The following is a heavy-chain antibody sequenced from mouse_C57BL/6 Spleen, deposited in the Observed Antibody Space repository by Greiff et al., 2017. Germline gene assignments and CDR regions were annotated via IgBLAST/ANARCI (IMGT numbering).Heavy chain of an antibody. CDR2: ISSGGSYT. J-gene: IGHJ2*01. Sequence: EVQGVESGGDLVKPGGSLKLSCAASGFTFSSYGMSWVRQTPDKRLEWVATISSGGSYTYYPDSVKGRFTISRDNAKNTLYLQMSSLKSEDTAMYYCARHPQNYYGSNPLFDYWGQGTTLTVSS. CDR1: GFTFSSYG. D-gene: IGHD1-1*01. CDR3: ARHPQNYYGSNPLFDY. V-gene: IGHV5-6*01.